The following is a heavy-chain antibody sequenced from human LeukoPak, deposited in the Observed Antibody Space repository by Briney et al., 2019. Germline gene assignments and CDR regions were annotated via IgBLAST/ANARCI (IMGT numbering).Heavy chain of an antibody. V-gene: IGHV3-13*01. CDR1: GFTFSSYD. D-gene: IGHD4-17*01. Sequence: GGSLRLSWAGSGFTFSSYDLHWVRQVTGKGLEWVSAIGTADDTYYAGAVKGRFTISRENARNSLYLQMNSLGAGDTAVYYCARAMTVTSSSYYFDYRGQGTLVTVSS. CDR3: ARAMTVTSSSYYFDY. CDR2: IGTADDT. J-gene: IGHJ4*02.